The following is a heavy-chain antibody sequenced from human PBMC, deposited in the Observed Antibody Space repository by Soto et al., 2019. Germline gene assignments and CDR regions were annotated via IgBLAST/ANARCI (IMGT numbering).Heavy chain of an antibody. CDR2: IYYSGST. J-gene: IGHJ4*02. Sequence: SETLSLTCTVSGGSIRSSGYYWGWIRQPPGKGLEWIGSIYYSGSTYYNPSLKSRVTISVDTSKNQFSLKLTSVTAADTAVYYCARRLAMAGSADGYYFDYWGQGTLVTSP. D-gene: IGHD6-19*01. V-gene: IGHV4-39*01. CDR1: GGSIRSSGYY. CDR3: ARRLAMAGSADGYYFDY.